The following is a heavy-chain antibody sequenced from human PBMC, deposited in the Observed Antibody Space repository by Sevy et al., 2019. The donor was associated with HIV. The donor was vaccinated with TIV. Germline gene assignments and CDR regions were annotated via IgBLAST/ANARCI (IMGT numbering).Heavy chain of an antibody. J-gene: IGHJ6*03. Sequence: GGSLRLSCTASGFIFSDYPMNWIRQAPGKGLEWVSYISSPGGTIYYADSLKGRFIISRDNTKNSLYLQMNSLKPEDTAIYYCAREGGELAMDVWGKGTTVTVSS. CDR3: AREGGELAMDV. V-gene: IGHV3-11*04. CDR2: ISSPGGTI. D-gene: IGHD3-16*01. CDR1: GFIFSDYP.